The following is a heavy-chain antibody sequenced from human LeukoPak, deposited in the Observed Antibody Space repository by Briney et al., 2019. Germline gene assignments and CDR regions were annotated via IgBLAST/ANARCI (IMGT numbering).Heavy chain of an antibody. J-gene: IGHJ6*03. Sequence: MPSETLSLTCAVYGGSFSGYYWSWIRQPPGKGLEWIGEINHSGSTNYNPFLKSRVTISVDTSKNQFSLKLSSVTAADTAVYYCARAPQGGSSSRYYYYYYYINVWGKGTSVTISS. CDR1: GGSFSGYY. CDR3: ARAPQGGSSSRYYYYYYYINV. CDR2: INHSGST. V-gene: IGHV4-34*01. D-gene: IGHD3-10*01.